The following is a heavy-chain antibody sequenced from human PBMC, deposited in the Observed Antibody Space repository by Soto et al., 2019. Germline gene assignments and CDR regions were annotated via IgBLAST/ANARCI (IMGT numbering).Heavy chain of an antibody. CDR2: LSRTGDST. CDR1: GFTFDSYA. CDR3: AKDNGEYGSGTFLH. Sequence: EVQLLESGGALVQPGGSLRLSCAASGFTFDSYAMSWVRQAPGKGLEWVSALSRTGDSTDYADSVKGRFTISRDDSKTTLYLLKSSRRAADTAVYYCAKDNGEYGSGTFLHWGQGTLVTVSS. D-gene: IGHD3-10*01. J-gene: IGHJ4*02. V-gene: IGHV3-23*01.